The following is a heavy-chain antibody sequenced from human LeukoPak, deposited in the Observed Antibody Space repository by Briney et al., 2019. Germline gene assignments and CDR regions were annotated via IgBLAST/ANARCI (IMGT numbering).Heavy chain of an antibody. CDR1: GFTFRSYE. V-gene: IGHV3-48*03. CDR2: ISSTGSAT. J-gene: IGHJ4*02. D-gene: IGHD3-22*01. CDR3: PRVFSYYTYSFDY. Sequence: PGGSLRLSCAGFGFTFRSYEMNWVRQAPGKGLEWISYISSTGSATYYADSVKGRFTISRDNAKNSPYLQMNSLRAEDTAVYYCPRVFSYYTYSFDYWGQGTLVTVSS.